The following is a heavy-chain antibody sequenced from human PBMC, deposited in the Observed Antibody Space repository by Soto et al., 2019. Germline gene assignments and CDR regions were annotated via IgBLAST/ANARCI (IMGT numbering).Heavy chain of an antibody. CDR3: ANHSRDSVTCCVED. CDR1: GFTFRGYA. CDR2: VSISGSST. Sequence: GGSLRLSCAASGFTFRGYAMSWVRQAPGRGLEWVSGVSISGSSTYYADSVKGRFTISRDNSKNTLYLQMNSLRAEDTAVYYCANHSRDSVTCCVEDWGQGTLVTVSS. V-gene: IGHV3-23*01. J-gene: IGHJ4*02. D-gene: IGHD3-22*01.